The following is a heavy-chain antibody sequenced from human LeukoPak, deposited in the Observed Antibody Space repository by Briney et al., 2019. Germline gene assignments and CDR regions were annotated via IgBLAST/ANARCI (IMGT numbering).Heavy chain of an antibody. CDR3: ARARASGRSGFDY. D-gene: IGHD2-15*01. V-gene: IGHV3-48*02. Sequence: GGSLRLSCAASGLTVSSYSMNWVRQAPGKGLEWVSYISSSSSTIYYADSVKGRFTISRDNAKNSLYLQMNSLRDEDTAVYYCARARASGRSGFDYWGQGTLVTVSS. CDR1: GLTVSSYS. J-gene: IGHJ4*02. CDR2: ISSSSSTI.